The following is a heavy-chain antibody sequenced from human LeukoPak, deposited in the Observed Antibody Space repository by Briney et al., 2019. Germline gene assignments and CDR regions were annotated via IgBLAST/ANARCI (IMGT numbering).Heavy chain of an antibody. D-gene: IGHD3-22*01. J-gene: IGHJ4*02. CDR3: ARGYYYDSSGLFDY. Sequence: SETLSLTCTVSGGSISSGGYYWSWIRQHPGKGLEWIGYIYYSGSTYYNPSLKSRVTISVDTSKSQFSLKLSSVTAADTAVYYCARGYYYDSSGLFDYWGQGTLVTVSS. V-gene: IGHV4-31*03. CDR2: IYYSGST. CDR1: GGSISSGGYY.